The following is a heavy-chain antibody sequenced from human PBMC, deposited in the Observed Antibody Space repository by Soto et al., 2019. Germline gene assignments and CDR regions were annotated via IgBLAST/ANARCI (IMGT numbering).Heavy chain of an antibody. Sequence: GASVKVSCKASGGTVSSYAISWLRQAPGQGLEWMGGIIPIFGTANYAQKFQGRVTITADESTSTAYMELSSLRSEDTAVYYCARDLGYCSSTSCYHKAPFDYWGQGALVTVSS. CDR1: GGTVSSYA. J-gene: IGHJ4*02. V-gene: IGHV1-69*13. CDR3: ARDLGYCSSTSCYHKAPFDY. CDR2: IIPIFGTA. D-gene: IGHD2-2*01.